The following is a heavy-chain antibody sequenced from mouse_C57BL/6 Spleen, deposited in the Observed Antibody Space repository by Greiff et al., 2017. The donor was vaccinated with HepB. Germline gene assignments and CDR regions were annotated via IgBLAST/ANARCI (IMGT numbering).Heavy chain of an antibody. CDR3: ASFTTVVATTRYFDV. V-gene: IGHV1-64*01. J-gene: IGHJ1*03. Sequence: VQLQQSGAELVKPGASVKLSCKASGYTFTSYWMHWVKQRPGQGLEWIGMIHPNSGSTNYNEKFKSKATLTVDKSSSTAYMQLSSLTSEDSAVYYCASFTTVVATTRYFDVWGTGTTVTVSS. CDR1: GYTFTSYW. CDR2: IHPNSGST. D-gene: IGHD1-1*01.